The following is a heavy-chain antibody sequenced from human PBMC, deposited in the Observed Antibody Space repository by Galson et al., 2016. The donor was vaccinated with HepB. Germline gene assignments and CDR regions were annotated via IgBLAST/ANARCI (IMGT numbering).Heavy chain of an antibody. V-gene: IGHV5-51*01. J-gene: IGHJ3*01. Sequence: QSGAEVKKPGESLKIYCEASGYSFTTHWIGWVRQMPGKGLEWMGVIYPGDSDTRYSPSFQGHVTIAADKSISTAYLQWSSLKASDSAIYYCASYRTSRLAPPYEAFDVWGQGTMVTVSS. CDR1: GYSFTTHW. D-gene: IGHD6-13*01. CDR3: ASYRTSRLAPPYEAFDV. CDR2: IYPGDSDT.